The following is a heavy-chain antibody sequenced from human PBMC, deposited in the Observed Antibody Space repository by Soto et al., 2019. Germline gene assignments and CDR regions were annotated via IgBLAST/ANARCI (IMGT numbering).Heavy chain of an antibody. CDR2: ISRNGGSL. CDR3: ARCFEGSGSYYQPFYFDY. CDR1: GFTFNAFA. D-gene: IGHD3-10*01. V-gene: IGHV3-64*01. J-gene: IGHJ4*02. Sequence: GGSLRLSCAASGFTFNAFAMHWVRQAPGKGLEHVAAISRNGGSLYYVSSAKGRFTISRDNSKNTLFLQLGSLRADDMAVYYCARCFEGSGSYYQPFYFDYWGQGTLVTVSS.